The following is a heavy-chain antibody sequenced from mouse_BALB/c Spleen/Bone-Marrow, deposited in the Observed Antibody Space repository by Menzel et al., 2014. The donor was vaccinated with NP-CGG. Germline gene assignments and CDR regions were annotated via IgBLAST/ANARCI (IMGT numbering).Heavy chain of an antibody. Sequence: VKLMESGPGLVAPSQSLSITCTVSEFSLTSYGVHWVRRPPGKGLEWLGVIWAGGSTNYNSALMSRLSISKDNSKSQVFLKMNSLQTDDTAMYYCARGGSSRAWFAYWGQGTLVTVSA. V-gene: IGHV2-9*02. J-gene: IGHJ3*01. CDR1: EFSLTSYG. CDR2: IWAGGST. CDR3: ARGGSSRAWFAY. D-gene: IGHD1-1*01.